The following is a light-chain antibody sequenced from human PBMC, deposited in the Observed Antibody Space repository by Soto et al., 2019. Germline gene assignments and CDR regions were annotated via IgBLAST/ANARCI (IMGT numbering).Light chain of an antibody. CDR2: AAS. J-gene: IGKJ1*01. CDR3: QQSYSADGT. V-gene: IGKV1-39*01. Sequence: DIRVTQSPSSLSATVCDRVTLTCLASQSISSYLNWHQHKPGKAPKLLIYAASSLQSGVPSRFSGSRSGTDFTLTISSLQPEDFATYYCQQSYSADGTFGHGAKVDI. CDR1: QSISSY.